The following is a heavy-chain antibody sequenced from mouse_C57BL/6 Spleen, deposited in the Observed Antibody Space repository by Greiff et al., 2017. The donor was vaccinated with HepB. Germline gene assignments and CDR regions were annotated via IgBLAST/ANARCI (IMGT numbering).Heavy chain of an antibody. CDR1: GYSFTGYY. Sequence: VQLQQSGPELVKPGASVKISCKASGYSFTGYYMNWVKQSPEKSLEWIGEINPSTGGTTYNQKFKAKATLTVDKSSSTAYMQLKSLTSEDSAVYYCARGGHYYGSSYVWFAYWGQGTLVTVSA. CDR3: ARGGHYYGSSYVWFAY. J-gene: IGHJ3*01. D-gene: IGHD1-1*01. V-gene: IGHV1-42*01. CDR2: INPSTGGT.